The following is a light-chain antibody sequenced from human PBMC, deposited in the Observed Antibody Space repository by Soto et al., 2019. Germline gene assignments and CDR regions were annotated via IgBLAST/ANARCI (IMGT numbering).Light chain of an antibody. CDR2: DTS. V-gene: IGKV3D-20*01. Sequence: EIVLTQSPATLSLSPGERATLSCGASQSVNNYLSWYQQKPGLAPRLIIYDTSSRATGIPDRFSGSGSGTDYTLTISRLEPEDFAVYYCQQYGSSPFTFGPGTKVDIK. J-gene: IGKJ3*01. CDR1: QSVNNY. CDR3: QQYGSSPFT.